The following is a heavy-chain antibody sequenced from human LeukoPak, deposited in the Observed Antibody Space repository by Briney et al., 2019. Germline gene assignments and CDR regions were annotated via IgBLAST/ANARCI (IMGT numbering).Heavy chain of an antibody. J-gene: IGHJ5*02. CDR2: IYYSGST. D-gene: IGHD1-26*01. Sequence: SETLSLTCTVSGGSISSGGYYWSWIRLHPGKGLEWIGYIYYSGSTYYNPSLKSRVTISVDTSKNQFSLKLSSVTAADTAVYYCARGSSTGEDNWFDPWGQGTLVTVSS. CDR3: ARGSSTGEDNWFDP. CDR1: GGSISSGGYY. V-gene: IGHV4-31*03.